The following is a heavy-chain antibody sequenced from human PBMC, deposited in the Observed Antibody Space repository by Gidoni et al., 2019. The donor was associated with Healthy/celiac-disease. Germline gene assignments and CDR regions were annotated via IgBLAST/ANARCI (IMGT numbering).Heavy chain of an antibody. J-gene: IGHJ5*02. CDR2: INHSGST. CDR3: ARDPKYCSGGSCWRSWFDP. Sequence: QVQLQQWGAGLLKPSETLSLTCAVYGGSFSGYYWSWIRQPPGKGLEWIGEINHSGSTNYNPSLKSRVTISVDTSKNQFSLKLSSVTAADTAVYYCARDPKYCSGGSCWRSWFDPWGQGTLVTVSS. V-gene: IGHV4-34*01. CDR1: GGSFSGYY. D-gene: IGHD2-15*01.